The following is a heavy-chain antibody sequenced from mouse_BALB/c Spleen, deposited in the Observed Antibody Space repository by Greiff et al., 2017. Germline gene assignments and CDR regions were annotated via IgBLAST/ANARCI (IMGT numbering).Heavy chain of an antibody. CDR1: GYTFTSYW. CDR3: TRSPYYRYEGKGYYYAMDY. D-gene: IGHD2-14*01. J-gene: IGHJ4*01. CDR2: IYPGSGST. Sequence: LKQPGSELVRPGASVKLSCKASGYTFTSYWMHWVKQRPGQGLEWIGNIYPGSGSTNYDEKFKSKATLTVDTSSSTAYMQLSSLTSEDSAVYYCTRSPYYRYEGKGYYYAMDYWGQGTSVTVSS. V-gene: IGHV1S22*01.